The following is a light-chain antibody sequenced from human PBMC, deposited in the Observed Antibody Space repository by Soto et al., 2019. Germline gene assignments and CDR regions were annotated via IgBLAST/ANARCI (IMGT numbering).Light chain of an antibody. CDR3: QQYKSYPYT. J-gene: IGKJ3*01. Sequence: DIQMTQSPSSLSASVGDRVTITCRASQDISKNLAWFQQKPGKAPKSLIYGASSLQSGVPSRFSGSGSGADFTLTINSLQSEDSATYCCQQYKSYPYTFGPGTKVDIK. CDR2: GAS. V-gene: IGKV1-16*01. CDR1: QDISKN.